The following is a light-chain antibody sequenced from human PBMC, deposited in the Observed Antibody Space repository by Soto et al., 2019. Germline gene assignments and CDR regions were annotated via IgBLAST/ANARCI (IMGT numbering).Light chain of an antibody. CDR2: EVT. J-gene: IGLJ1*01. CDR3: NSYTTLSNRV. Sequence: QSVLTQPASVSGSPGQSITISCTGTSSDIGAYNYDSWYQQHPGKAPKLLIYEVTNRPSGVSDRFSGSKSGNTASLTISGLQAEDEANYYCNSYTTLSNRVFGTGTKLTVL. CDR1: SSDIGAYNY. V-gene: IGLV2-14*01.